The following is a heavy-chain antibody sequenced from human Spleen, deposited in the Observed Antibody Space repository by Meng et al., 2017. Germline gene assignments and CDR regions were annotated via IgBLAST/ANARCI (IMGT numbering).Heavy chain of an antibody. J-gene: IGHJ6*02. V-gene: IGHV1-69*05. CDR1: GGTFSYYA. D-gene: IGHD6-13*01. CDR3: ARGGQQLEHYYYGMDV. CDR2: IIPIFGTA. Sequence: SVKVSCKASGGTFSYYAISWVRQAPGQGLEWMGGIIPIFGTANYAQKFQGRVTITTDDSTSTAYMEVSSLRSEDTAMYYCARGGQQLEHYYYGMDVWGQGTMVTVSS.